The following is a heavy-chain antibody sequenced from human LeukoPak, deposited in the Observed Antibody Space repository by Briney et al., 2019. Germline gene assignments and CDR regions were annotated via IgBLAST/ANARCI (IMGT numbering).Heavy chain of an antibody. V-gene: IGHV3-7*01. CDR3: VRYRREGLYYFDY. Sequence: PGGSLRLSCAASGFTFSSYSMGWVRQAPGKGLEWVANIKEDGSQKYYVDSVKGRFTISRDNADNSLYLQMNSLTVEDTAVYYCVRYRREGLYYFDYWGQGTLVTVSS. CDR2: IKEDGSQK. J-gene: IGHJ4*02. CDR1: GFTFSSYS.